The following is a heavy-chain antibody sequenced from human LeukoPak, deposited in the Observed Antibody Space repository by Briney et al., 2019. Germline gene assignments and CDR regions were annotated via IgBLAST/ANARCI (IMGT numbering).Heavy chain of an antibody. V-gene: IGHV4-34*01. CDR2: INHSGST. D-gene: IGHD1-26*01. Sequence: PSETLSLTCAVYGGSFSGYYWSWIRQPPGKGLEWIGEINHSGSTNYNPSLKSRVTISVDTSKNQFSLKLSSVTAADTAVYYCARPTKGATHAFDIWGQGTMVTVSS. CDR1: GGSFSGYY. J-gene: IGHJ3*02. CDR3: ARPTKGATHAFDI.